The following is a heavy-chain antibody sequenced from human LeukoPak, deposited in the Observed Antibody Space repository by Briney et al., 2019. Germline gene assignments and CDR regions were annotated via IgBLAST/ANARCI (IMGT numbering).Heavy chain of an antibody. CDR2: ISAYNGNT. V-gene: IGHV1-18*01. D-gene: IGHD6-13*01. CDR1: GYTFTNYG. Sequence: ASVKLSCKPSGYTFTNYGISWVRQAPGLGLEWMGWISAYNGNTNYAQKVQGRVTMTTDTSTSTAYMELRSLRFDDTAVYYCARDQSVRLLQTSSTYFKHVFAIWGQGSMVTVSS. J-gene: IGHJ3*02. CDR3: ARDQSVRLLQTSSTYFKHVFAI.